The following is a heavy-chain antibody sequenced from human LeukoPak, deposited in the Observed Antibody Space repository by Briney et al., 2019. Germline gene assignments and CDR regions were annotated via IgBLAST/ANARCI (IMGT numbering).Heavy chain of an antibody. CDR2: INWNGGST. V-gene: IGHV3-20*04. CDR3: ARDPEYCSGGSCYRYNWFDP. CDR1: GGSISSYY. Sequence: ETLSLTCAVSGGSISSYYWSWIRQPPGKGLEWVSGINWNGGSTGYADSVKGRFTISRDNAKNSLYLQMNSLRAEDTALYYCARDPEYCSGGSCYRYNWFDPWGQGTLVTVSS. J-gene: IGHJ5*02. D-gene: IGHD2-15*01.